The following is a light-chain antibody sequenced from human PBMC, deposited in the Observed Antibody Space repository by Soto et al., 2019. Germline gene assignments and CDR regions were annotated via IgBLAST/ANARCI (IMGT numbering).Light chain of an antibody. Sequence: DIQMTQSPSTLSASVGDGVTITCRASQSISRWLAWYQQKPGKAPKLLIYDASSLESGFPSRFSGSGSGTEFTPTISSLQPDAFATYSRQQYNNWSGLTFGGGTKVDSK. J-gene: IGKJ4*01. V-gene: IGKV1-5*01. CDR1: QSISRW. CDR2: DAS. CDR3: QQYNNWSGLT.